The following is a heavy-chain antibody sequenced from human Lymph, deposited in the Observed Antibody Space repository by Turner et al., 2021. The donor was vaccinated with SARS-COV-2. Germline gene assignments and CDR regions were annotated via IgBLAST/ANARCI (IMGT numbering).Heavy chain of an antibody. CDR2: ISYDGSNK. J-gene: IGHJ4*02. D-gene: IGHD3-9*01. CDR3: AKGGFDDILTGYSNFDY. CDR1: GSPFSSVG. Sequence: QVQLVESGGGVVQPGRSLRLSCAASGSPFSSVGMHWVRQAPGKGLEWVAVISYDGSNKYYADSVKGRFTISRDNSKNTLYLQMNSLRAEDTAVYYCAKGGFDDILTGYSNFDYWGQGTLVTVSS. V-gene: IGHV3-30*18.